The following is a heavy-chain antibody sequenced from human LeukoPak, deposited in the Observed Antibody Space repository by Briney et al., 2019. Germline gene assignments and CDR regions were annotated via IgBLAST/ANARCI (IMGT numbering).Heavy chain of an antibody. D-gene: IGHD3-10*01. CDR1: GFTFSSYG. CDR3: ATSSRTYGSGSYSRFDY. CDR2: IRYDGSNK. V-gene: IGHV3-30*02. J-gene: IGHJ4*02. Sequence: GGSLRLSCAASGFTFSSYGMHWVRQAPGKGLEWVAFIRYDGSNKYYADSVKGRFTISRDNSKNTLYLQMNSLRAEDTAVYYCATSSRTYGSGSYSRFDYWGQGTLVTVSS.